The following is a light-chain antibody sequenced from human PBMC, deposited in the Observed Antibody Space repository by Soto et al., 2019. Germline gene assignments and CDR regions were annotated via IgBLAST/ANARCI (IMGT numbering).Light chain of an antibody. CDR3: QQYGSSPWT. CDR2: AAS. V-gene: IGKV3-20*01. Sequence: ENVLTQSPGTLSLSPGERATLSCRASQSVRKTYLAWYQQKPGQAPRLLIYAASSTATGTPDRFSGSGSETDFTLTISRLEPEDFAMYYCQQYGSSPWTFGQGTKVEIK. CDR1: QSVRKTY. J-gene: IGKJ1*01.